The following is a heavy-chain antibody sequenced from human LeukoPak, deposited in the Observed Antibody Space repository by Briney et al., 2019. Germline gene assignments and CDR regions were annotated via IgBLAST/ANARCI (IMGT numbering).Heavy chain of an antibody. CDR3: AKERTNSEDYYDY. Sequence: GGSLRLSCAASGFTFSNYAMHWVRQAPGKGLEWVAVISYNGRVTYYADSVKGRFTISRDNSENTLCLQMNSLRAEDTAMYYCAKERTNSEDYYDYWGQGTLVTVSS. J-gene: IGHJ4*02. D-gene: IGHD4-23*01. CDR2: ISYNGRVT. CDR1: GFTFSNYA. V-gene: IGHV3-30*18.